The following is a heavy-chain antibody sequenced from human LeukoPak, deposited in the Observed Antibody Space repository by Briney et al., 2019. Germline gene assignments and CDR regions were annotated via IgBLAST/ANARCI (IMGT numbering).Heavy chain of an antibody. D-gene: IGHD5-18*01. CDR3: ARDRVGTATVTGYGMDV. CDR2: INPSGGST. Sequence: GASVKVSCKASGYTFTSYYMHWVRQAPRQGLEWMGIINPSGGSTSYAQKFQGRVTMTRDTSTSTVYMELSSLRSEDTAVYYCARDRVGTATVTGYGMDVWGQGTTVTVSS. V-gene: IGHV1-46*01. CDR1: GYTFTSYY. J-gene: IGHJ6*02.